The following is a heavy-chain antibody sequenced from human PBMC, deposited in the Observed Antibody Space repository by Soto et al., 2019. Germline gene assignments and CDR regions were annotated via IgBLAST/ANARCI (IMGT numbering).Heavy chain of an antibody. CDR3: ARDKYSSGWYYFDY. D-gene: IGHD6-19*01. J-gene: IGHJ4*02. CDR1: GGSISSGGYY. Sequence: QVQLQESGPGLVKPSQTLSLTCTVSGGSISSGGYYWSWIRRHPGKGLEWIGYIYYSGSTYYNPSLKSRVTISVDTSKNQFSLKLSSVTAADTAVYYCARDKYSSGWYYFDYWGQGTLVTVSS. CDR2: IYYSGST. V-gene: IGHV4-31*03.